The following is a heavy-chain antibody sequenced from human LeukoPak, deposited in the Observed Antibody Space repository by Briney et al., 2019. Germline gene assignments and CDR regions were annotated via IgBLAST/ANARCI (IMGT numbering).Heavy chain of an antibody. CDR3: ARGGILASLDV. CDR2: TSVYNANT. CDR1: GYNFIYHG. D-gene: IGHD3-16*02. Sequence: ASVKVSCKASGYNFIYHGISWVRQAPGQGLEWVGWTSVYNANTAQNLQGRVTLSTDRSSSTAYMELRSLTSDDTAMYYCARGGILASLDVWGQGTMVTVSS. V-gene: IGHV1-18*01. J-gene: IGHJ3*01.